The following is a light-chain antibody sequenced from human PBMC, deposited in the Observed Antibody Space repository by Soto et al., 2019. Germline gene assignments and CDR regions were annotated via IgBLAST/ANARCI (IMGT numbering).Light chain of an antibody. Sequence: EIVLTQSPATLSLSPGDRATLSCRASQSVRSSLAWFQQKPGQSPRLLIYDASKRATGIPARFSGSASGADFTLTISSLEPGDFAVYYCQQRSDWPTEVTLGGGTKVDIK. V-gene: IGKV3-11*01. CDR3: QQRSDWPTEVT. CDR1: QSVRSS. CDR2: DAS. J-gene: IGKJ4*01.